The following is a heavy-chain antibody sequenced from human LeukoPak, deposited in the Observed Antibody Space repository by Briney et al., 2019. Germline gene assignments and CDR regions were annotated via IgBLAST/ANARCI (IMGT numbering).Heavy chain of an antibody. Sequence: PGGSLRLSCAASGFTFSSYWMSWVRQAPGKGLEWVANIKQDGSEKYYVDSLKGRFTITRDNAKNTLYLQMNSLRAEDTAVYYCAKAGSSWYEYWGQGTLVTVSS. CDR1: GFTFSSYW. CDR2: IKQDGSEK. CDR3: AKAGSSWYEY. V-gene: IGHV3-7*01. J-gene: IGHJ4*02. D-gene: IGHD6-13*01.